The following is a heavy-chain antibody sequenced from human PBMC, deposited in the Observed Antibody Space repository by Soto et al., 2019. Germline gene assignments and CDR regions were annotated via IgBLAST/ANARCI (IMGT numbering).Heavy chain of an antibody. CDR2: ISNSGGST. Sequence: GGSLRLSCAASGFTFSSYAMSWVRQAPGKGLEWVSTISNSGGSTYYADSVKGRFTISRDNSKNTLYLQMNSLRAEDTAVYYCAKDSSSPRDYYGMDVWGQGTTVTVS. CDR3: AKDSSSPRDYYGMDV. D-gene: IGHD6-6*01. V-gene: IGHV3-23*01. J-gene: IGHJ6*02. CDR1: GFTFSSYA.